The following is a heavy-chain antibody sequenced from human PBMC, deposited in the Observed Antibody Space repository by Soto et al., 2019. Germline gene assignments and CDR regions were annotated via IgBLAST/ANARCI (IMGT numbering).Heavy chain of an antibody. J-gene: IGHJ6*02. D-gene: IGHD3-3*01. CDR1: GFTFNSYG. CDR3: ARDGITIFWSGYPSLGMDV. CDR2: IWYDGSNK. V-gene: IGHV3-33*01. Sequence: GGSLRLSCAASGFTFNSYGMHWVRQATGKGLEWVAVIWYDGSNKYYADSVKGRFTISRDNSKNTLYLQMNSLRAEDTAVYYCARDGITIFWSGYPSLGMDVWGQGTTVTVSS.